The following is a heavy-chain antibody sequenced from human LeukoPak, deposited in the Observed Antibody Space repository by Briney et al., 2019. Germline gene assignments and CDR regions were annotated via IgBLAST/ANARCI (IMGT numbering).Heavy chain of an antibody. D-gene: IGHD2-2*01. J-gene: IGHJ4*02. CDR1: GGSISSYY. Sequence: SETLSLTCTVSGGSISSYYWSWIRQPPGKGLEWIGYIYYSGSTNYNPSLKSRVTILVDTSKNQFSLKLSSVTAADTAVYYCAQLLWLRDYWGQGTLVTVSS. CDR2: IYYSGST. CDR3: AQLLWLRDY. V-gene: IGHV4-59*12.